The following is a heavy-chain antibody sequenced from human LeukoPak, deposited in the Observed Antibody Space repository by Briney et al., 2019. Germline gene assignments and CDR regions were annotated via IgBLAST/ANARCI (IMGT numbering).Heavy chain of an antibody. D-gene: IGHD2-2*01. CDR3: ARGSRYCSSTSCYALSRYSYGHGKDY. V-gene: IGHV4-34*01. J-gene: IGHJ4*02. CDR1: GGSFSGYY. CDR2: INHSGST. Sequence: SETLSLTCAVYGGSFSGYYWSWLRQPPGKGLEWIGEINHSGSTNYNPSLKSRVTISVDTSKNQFSLKLSSVTAADTAVYYCARGSRYCSSTSCYALSRYSYGHGKDYWGQGTLVTVSS.